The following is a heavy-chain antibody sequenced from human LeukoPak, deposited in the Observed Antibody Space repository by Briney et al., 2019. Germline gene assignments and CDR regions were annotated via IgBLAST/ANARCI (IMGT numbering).Heavy chain of an antibody. CDR3: ARHLGYCSSGSCYSWFAP. D-gene: IGHD2-15*01. J-gene: IGHJ5*02. CDR2: IYFSGST. CDR1: GGSISSYY. Sequence: SETLSLTCTVSGGSISSYYWSWIRQPPGKGLEGIGYIYFSGSTNYNPSLKSRVTISVDTSKNQFSLKLSSVTAADTAVYYCARHLGYCSSGSCYSWFAPWGQGTLVTVSS. V-gene: IGHV4-59*08.